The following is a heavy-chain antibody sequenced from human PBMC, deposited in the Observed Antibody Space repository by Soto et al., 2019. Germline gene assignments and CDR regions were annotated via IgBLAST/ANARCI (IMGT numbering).Heavy chain of an antibody. Sequence: APTPVYHKEPLAQNCSFCGFPQPPDKKNVVCFRQAPGRALEWLALIYWDDDKRYDTSLESRLSITKDTSKNQVVLTLTNMDPADTGTYFCAHSPAAISYFDFWGQGTLIT. CDR1: GFPQPPDKKN. V-gene: IGHV2-5*06. CDR3: AHSPAAISYFDF. J-gene: IGHJ4*02. D-gene: IGHD3-3*02. CDR2: IYWDDDK.